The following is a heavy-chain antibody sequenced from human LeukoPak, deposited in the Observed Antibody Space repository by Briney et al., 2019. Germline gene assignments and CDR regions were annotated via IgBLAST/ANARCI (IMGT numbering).Heavy chain of an antibody. CDR1: GFTFSSYP. CDR2: TSGSGADT. D-gene: IGHD6-19*01. V-gene: IGHV3-23*01. CDR3: AKGSHSSGWYTLDY. J-gene: IGHJ4*02. Sequence: GGSLRLSCSASGFTFSSYPMSWVRQTPGKGLEWVSATSGSGADTYYVDSVKGRFTVSRDNSKSTLHLQMNSLRAEDTAVYYCAKGSHSSGWYTLDYWGQGTLVTVSS.